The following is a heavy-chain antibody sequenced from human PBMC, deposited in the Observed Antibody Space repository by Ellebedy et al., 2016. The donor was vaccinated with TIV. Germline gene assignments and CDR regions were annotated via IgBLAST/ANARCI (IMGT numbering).Heavy chain of an antibody. J-gene: IGHJ4*02. Sequence: GGSLRLSXAASGFTFSRYWMYWVRQVPGKGLEWVSRIDNDGTRTDYADSVKGRFTISRDNAKSTLYLQMSSLRAEDSALYYCASGMVVLMTGTTDYWGQGTLVTVSS. CDR2: IDNDGTRT. CDR1: GFTFSRYW. V-gene: IGHV3-74*01. CDR3: ASGMVVLMTGTTDY. D-gene: IGHD2-21*01.